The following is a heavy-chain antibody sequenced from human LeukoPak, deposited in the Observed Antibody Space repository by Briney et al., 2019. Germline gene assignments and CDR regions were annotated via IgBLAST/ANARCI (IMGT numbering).Heavy chain of an antibody. J-gene: IGHJ6*03. CDR3: ARGGAYSGYDYYYYYYMDV. CDR1: GGTFSSYA. CDR2: IIPIFGTA. Sequence: GSSVKVSCKASGGTFSSYAISWVRQAPGQGLEWMGGIIPIFGTANYAQKFQGRVTITADESTSTAYMELSSLRSEDTAVYYCARGGAYSGYDYYYYYYMDVWGKGTTVTVSS. D-gene: IGHD5-12*01. V-gene: IGHV1-69*01.